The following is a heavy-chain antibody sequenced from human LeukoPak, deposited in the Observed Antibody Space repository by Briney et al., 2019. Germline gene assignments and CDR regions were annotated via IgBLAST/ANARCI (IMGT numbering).Heavy chain of an antibody. J-gene: IGHJ4*02. D-gene: IGHD2-15*01. CDR3: AREGSHHALYY. CDR2: IYTSGST. CDR1: GGSISSGSYY. Sequence: PSETLSLTCTESGGSISSGSYYWSWIRQPAGKGLEWIGRIYTSGSTNYNPSLKSRVTISVDTSKNQFSLKLSSVTAADTAVYYCAREGSHHALYYWGQGTLVTVSS. V-gene: IGHV4-61*02.